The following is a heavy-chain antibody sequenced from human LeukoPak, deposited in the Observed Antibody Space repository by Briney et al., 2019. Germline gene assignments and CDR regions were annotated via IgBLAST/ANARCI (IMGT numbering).Heavy chain of an antibody. CDR2: IWRSDDTI. CDR1: GFTFSDHY. J-gene: IGHJ6*02. Sequence: GGSLRLSCVASGFTFSDHYMIWVRQAPGKGLEWVAYIWRSDDTIYYADSVKGRFTISRDNAKNSGYLQMSSLRAEDTDVYYCARGHYGLDVWGQGTTVTVSS. CDR3: ARGHYGLDV. V-gene: IGHV3-11*01.